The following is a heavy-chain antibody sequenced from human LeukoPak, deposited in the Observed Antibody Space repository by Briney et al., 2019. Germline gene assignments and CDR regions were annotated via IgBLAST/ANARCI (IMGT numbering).Heavy chain of an antibody. Sequence: ASVKVSCKASGYTFTSYGVSCVRQAPGQGLEWMGWISAYNGNTHYAQKLQGRVTMTTDTSTNTAYMEVRSLRSDDTAVYFCARGAEFDWFDPWGQGTLVTVSS. J-gene: IGHJ5*02. CDR3: ARGAEFDWFDP. V-gene: IGHV1-18*01. D-gene: IGHD3-16*01. CDR1: GYTFTSYG. CDR2: ISAYNGNT.